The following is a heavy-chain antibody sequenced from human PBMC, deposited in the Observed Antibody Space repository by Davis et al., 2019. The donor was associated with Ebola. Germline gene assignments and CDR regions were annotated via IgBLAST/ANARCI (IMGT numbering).Heavy chain of an antibody. CDR1: GGSIISSSSY. D-gene: IGHD3-16*01. CDR3: ARPGDNWYFDL. Sequence: SETLSLTCTVPGGSIISSSSYWGWIRQPPRKGLEWIGSIYYSGITYYNPSLKSRVTISVDTSKNQVSLKLSSVTAADTAVYYCARPGDNWYFDLWGRGTLVTVSS. J-gene: IGHJ2*01. CDR2: IYYSGIT. V-gene: IGHV4-39*01.